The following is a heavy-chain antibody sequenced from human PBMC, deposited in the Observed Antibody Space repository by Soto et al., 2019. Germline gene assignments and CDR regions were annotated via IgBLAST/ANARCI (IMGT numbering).Heavy chain of an antibody. V-gene: IGHV3-30*18. CDR3: AKDLWFGSHDDHCGRDV. CDR1: GFTFSSYG. Sequence: QVQLVESGGGVVQPGRSLRLSCAASGFTFSSYGMHWVRQAPGKGLEWVAIISYDGSNKYYADSVKGRFTISRDNTKNTLYLQMNSLRAKDTAVYYCAKDLWFGSHDDHCGRDVWSHWTTVTVSS. CDR2: ISYDGSNK. J-gene: IGHJ6*02. D-gene: IGHD3-10*01.